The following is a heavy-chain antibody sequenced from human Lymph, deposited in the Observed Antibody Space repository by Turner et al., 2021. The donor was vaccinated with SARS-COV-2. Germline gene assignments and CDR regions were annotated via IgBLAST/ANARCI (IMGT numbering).Heavy chain of an antibody. CDR1: GFTFSSYA. V-gene: IGHV3-30*18. Sequence: QVQLVESGGGVVQPGRSLRLSCAASGFTFSSYAMHWVRQAPGEGLEWVTVISYDGSNKYYADSVKGRFTISRDNSKNTLYLQMNSLRAEDTAVYYCAKVRSIFGVVIGGMDVWGQGTTVTVSS. CDR3: AKVRSIFGVVIGGMDV. J-gene: IGHJ6*02. D-gene: IGHD3-3*01. CDR2: ISYDGSNK.